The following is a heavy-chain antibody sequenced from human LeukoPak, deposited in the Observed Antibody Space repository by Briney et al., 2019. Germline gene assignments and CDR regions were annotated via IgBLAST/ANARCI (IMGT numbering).Heavy chain of an antibody. Sequence: SETLSLTCAVYGGSFSGYYWSWIRQPPGKGLEWIGEINHSGSTNYNPSLRSRVTISVDTSKNQFSLKLSSVTAADTAVYYCARGGRWLPSFFDYWGQGTLVTVSS. CDR2: INHSGST. CDR3: ARGGRWLPSFFDY. CDR1: GGSFSGYY. V-gene: IGHV4-34*01. J-gene: IGHJ4*02. D-gene: IGHD5-24*01.